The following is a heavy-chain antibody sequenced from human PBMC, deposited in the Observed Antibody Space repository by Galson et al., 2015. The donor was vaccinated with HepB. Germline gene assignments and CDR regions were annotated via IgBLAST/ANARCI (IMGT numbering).Heavy chain of an antibody. CDR2: IYYSGST. CDR1: GGSVSSGSYY. CDR3: ARGRSSGYPDAFDI. D-gene: IGHD3-22*01. J-gene: IGHJ3*02. V-gene: IGHV4-61*01. Sequence: ETLSLTCTVSGGSVSSGSYYWSWIRQPPGKGLEWIGYIYYSGSTNYNPSLKSRVTISADTSKNQFSLKPSSVTAADTAVYYCARGRSSGYPDAFDIWGQGTMVTVSS.